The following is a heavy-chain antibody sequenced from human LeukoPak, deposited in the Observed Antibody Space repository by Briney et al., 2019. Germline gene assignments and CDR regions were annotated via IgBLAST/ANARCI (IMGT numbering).Heavy chain of an antibody. Sequence: PGGSLRLSCAASGFTFSIYWMSWVRQAPGKGLEWVANIKQDGSEKYYVDSVKGRFTISRDNSKNTLYLQMNSLRAEDTAVYYCARDTNFERDYYYMDVWGKGTTVNVSS. CDR3: ARDTNFERDYYYMDV. CDR1: GFTFSIYW. V-gene: IGHV3-7*01. J-gene: IGHJ6*03. CDR2: IKQDGSEK.